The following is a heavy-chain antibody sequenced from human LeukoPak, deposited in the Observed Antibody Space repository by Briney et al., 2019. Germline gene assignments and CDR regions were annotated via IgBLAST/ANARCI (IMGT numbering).Heavy chain of an antibody. CDR1: GYTFTSYG. CDR3: ARVPARIRSRLSGYYYMDV. D-gene: IGHD3-10*01. CDR2: ISSYNGNT. Sequence: ASVKVSCKASGYTFTSYGISWVRQAPGQGLEWMGWISSYNGNTNYAQKLQGRVTITRNTSISTAYMELSSLRSEDTAVYYCARVPARIRSRLSGYYYMDVWGKGTTVTVSS. J-gene: IGHJ6*03. V-gene: IGHV1-18*01.